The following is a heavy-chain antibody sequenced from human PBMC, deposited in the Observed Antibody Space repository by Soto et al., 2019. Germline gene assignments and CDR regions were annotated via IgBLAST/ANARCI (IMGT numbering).Heavy chain of an antibody. CDR1: GGTFSSYT. CDR3: GREDSNGRDVTFDP. J-gene: IGHJ5*02. V-gene: IGHV1-69*08. Sequence: QVQLVQSGAEVKKPGSSVKVSCKASGGTFSSYTISWVRQAPRQGLEWMGRIIPIRGIANYAQKFQGRVTITADKSPSSAYVELTRMLSDDTAVYYCGREDSNGRDVTFDPWVQGSMVTVSS. CDR2: IIPIRGIA. D-gene: IGHD5-18*01.